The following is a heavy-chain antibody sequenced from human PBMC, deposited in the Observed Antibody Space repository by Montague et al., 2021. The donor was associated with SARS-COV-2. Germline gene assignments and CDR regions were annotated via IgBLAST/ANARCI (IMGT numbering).Heavy chain of an antibody. V-gene: IGHV4-34*01. CDR1: GGSFSGYY. Sequence: SETLSLTCAVYGGSFSGYYWSWIRQPPGKGLEWIGEINHSGSTNYNPSLKSRVTISVDTSKNQFSLKLSSVTAADTAVYYCARHRLGYCSSTSCYVGWGQGTLVTVSS. CDR3: ARHRLGYCSSTSCYVG. CDR2: INHSGST. D-gene: IGHD2-2*01. J-gene: IGHJ4*02.